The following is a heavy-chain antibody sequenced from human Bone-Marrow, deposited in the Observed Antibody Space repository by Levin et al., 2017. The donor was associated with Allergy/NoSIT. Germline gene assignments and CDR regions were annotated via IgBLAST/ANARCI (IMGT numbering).Heavy chain of an antibody. J-gene: IGHJ3*02. CDR2: IHYSGTS. V-gene: IGHV4-59*01. D-gene: IGHD3-16*01. Sequence: PSETLSLTCTVSGGSISNYHWSWIRQSPGKGLEWIGDIHYSGTSNYNPSLKSRVTRSVDTSKNQFSLKLNSVTAADTAVYYCARVNDYYGFDIWGQGTTVTVSS. CDR1: GGSISNYH. CDR3: ARVNDYYGFDI.